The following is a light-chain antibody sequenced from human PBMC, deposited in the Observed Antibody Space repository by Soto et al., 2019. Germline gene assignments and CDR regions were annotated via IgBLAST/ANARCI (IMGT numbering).Light chain of an antibody. V-gene: IGLV2-11*01. CDR3: CSYAGSYTFE. CDR1: SSDVGGYNY. J-gene: IGLJ2*01. CDR2: XVS. Sequence: QSALTQPRSVSGSPGQSVTISCTGTSSDVGGYNYVSWYQQHPGKAPKLMIYXVSKRPSGVPDRFSGSKSGNTASLTISGLQAEDEADYYCCSYAGSYTFEFGGGTKLTVL.